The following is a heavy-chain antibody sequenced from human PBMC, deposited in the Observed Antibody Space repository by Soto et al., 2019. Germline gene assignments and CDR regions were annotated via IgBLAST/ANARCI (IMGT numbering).Heavy chain of an antibody. CDR3: ARSPGVFDY. Sequence: QVQLVQAGAEVKKTGSSVNVSCKASGGTFSSLAISWVRQAPGQGLEWMGGLVPVFGTANYAQKFQDRVTITADKSTSTSYMELSSRRSEDTAVYYCARSPGVFDYWGQGTLVTVSS. CDR2: LVPVFGTA. CDR1: GGTFSSLA. J-gene: IGHJ4*02. V-gene: IGHV1-69*06. D-gene: IGHD3-10*01.